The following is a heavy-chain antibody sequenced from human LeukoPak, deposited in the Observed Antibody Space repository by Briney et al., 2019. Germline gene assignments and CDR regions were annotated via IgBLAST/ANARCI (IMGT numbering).Heavy chain of an antibody. Sequence: GGSLRLSCAASGFTFSSYSMNWVRQAPGMGLEWVSSISSSSSYIYYADSVKGRFTISRDNAKNSLYLQMNSLRAEDTAVYYCARFGELLSGEGKYYFDYWGQGTLVTVSS. CDR1: GFTFSSYS. CDR2: ISSSSSYI. CDR3: ARFGELLSGEGKYYFDY. D-gene: IGHD3-10*01. V-gene: IGHV3-21*01. J-gene: IGHJ4*02.